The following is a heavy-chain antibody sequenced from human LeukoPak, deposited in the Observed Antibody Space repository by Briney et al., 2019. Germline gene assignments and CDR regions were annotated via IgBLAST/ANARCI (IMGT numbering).Heavy chain of an antibody. V-gene: IGHV3-7*01. J-gene: IGHJ6*03. CDR1: GFTFRNYW. Sequence: GGSLRLSCAASGFTFRNYWMSWIRQAPGRGLEWVANIKLDGTQKNYIQSVRGRFTISRDNARNFLYLQLSSLRVEDTAIYYCARDATTAIGTVYMDVWGKGTTVTISS. CDR3: ARDATTAIGTVYMDV. D-gene: IGHD1-1*01. CDR2: IKLDGTQK.